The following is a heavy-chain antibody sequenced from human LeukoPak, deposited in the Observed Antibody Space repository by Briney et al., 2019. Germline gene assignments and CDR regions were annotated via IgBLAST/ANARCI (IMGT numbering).Heavy chain of an antibody. CDR2: ISSSGSTI. CDR3: ARSPQGSSGWYNFDY. Sequence: GGSLRLSCAASGFTFSDYYMSWIRQAPGKGLEWVSYISSSGSTIYYADSVKGRFTISRDNAKNSLYLQMNGLRAEDTAVYYCARSPQGSSGWYNFDYWGQGTLVTVSS. D-gene: IGHD6-19*01. CDR1: GFTFSDYY. V-gene: IGHV3-11*01. J-gene: IGHJ4*02.